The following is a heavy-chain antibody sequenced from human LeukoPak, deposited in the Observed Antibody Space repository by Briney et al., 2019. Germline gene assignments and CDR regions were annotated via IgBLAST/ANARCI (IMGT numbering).Heavy chain of an antibody. J-gene: IGHJ3*02. CDR3: ARTLGIELLPPNAFDI. CDR1: GYTFTGYY. CDR2: IIPIFGTA. D-gene: IGHD7-27*01. V-gene: IGHV1-69*13. Sequence: SVKVSCKASGYTFTGYYMHWVRQAPGQGLEWMGGIIPIFGTANYAQKFQGRVTITADESTSTAYMELSSLRSEDTAVYYCARTLGIELLPPNAFDIWGQGTMVTVSS.